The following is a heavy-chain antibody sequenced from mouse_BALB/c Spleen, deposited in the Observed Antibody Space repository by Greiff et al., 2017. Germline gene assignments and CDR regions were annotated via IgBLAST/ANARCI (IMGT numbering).Heavy chain of an antibody. J-gene: IGHJ4*01. Sequence: QVQLKQSGAELVKPGASVKMSCKASGYTFTSYNMHWVKQTPGQGLEWIGAIYPGNGDTSYNQKFKGKATLTADKSSSTAYMQLSSLTSEDSAVYYCARVPSTTEDYYAMDYWGQGTSVTVSS. CDR1: GYTFTSYN. V-gene: IGHV1-12*01. CDR2: IYPGNGDT. D-gene: IGHD1-1*01. CDR3: ARVPSTTEDYYAMDY.